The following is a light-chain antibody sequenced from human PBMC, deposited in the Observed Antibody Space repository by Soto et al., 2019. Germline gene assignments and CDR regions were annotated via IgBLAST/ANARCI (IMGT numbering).Light chain of an antibody. CDR2: GAS. V-gene: IGKV3-20*01. Sequence: EIVLTQSPGTLSLSPGERATFSCRASQSVSNSSLAWYHQKPGQAPRLLVYGASSRATGIPDRFSDSGSGTDFTLTISGLEPEDFAVYYCHHYGNSPTFGQGTKVEIK. J-gene: IGKJ1*01. CDR3: HHYGNSPT. CDR1: QSVSNSS.